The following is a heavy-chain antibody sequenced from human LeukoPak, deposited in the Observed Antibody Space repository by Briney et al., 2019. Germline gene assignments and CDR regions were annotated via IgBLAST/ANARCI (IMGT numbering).Heavy chain of an antibody. Sequence: GGSLRLSCAASGFTFSIYAMSWVRQAPGKGLEWVSAISGSGDSTYYADSVKGRFTISRDNSKNTLYLQMNSLRAEDTAVYYCAAKGYYDSSGNYFGMDVWGQGTTVTVSS. D-gene: IGHD3-22*01. CDR2: ISGSGDST. CDR1: GFTFSIYA. CDR3: AAKGYYDSSGNYFGMDV. V-gene: IGHV3-23*01. J-gene: IGHJ6*02.